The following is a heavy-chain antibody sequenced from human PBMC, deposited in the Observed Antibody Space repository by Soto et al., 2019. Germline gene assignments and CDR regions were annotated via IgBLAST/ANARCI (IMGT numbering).Heavy chain of an antibody. Sequence: GGSLRLSCAASGFTFSSYAMSWVRQAPGKGLEWVSAISGSGGSTYYADSVKGRFTISRDNSKNTLYLQMNSLRAEDTAVYYCAKDGGDIVVVPAAILYYYYGMDVWGQGTTVTVS. CDR2: ISGSGGST. CDR1: GFTFSSYA. V-gene: IGHV3-23*01. J-gene: IGHJ6*02. D-gene: IGHD2-2*02. CDR3: AKDGGDIVVVPAAILYYYYGMDV.